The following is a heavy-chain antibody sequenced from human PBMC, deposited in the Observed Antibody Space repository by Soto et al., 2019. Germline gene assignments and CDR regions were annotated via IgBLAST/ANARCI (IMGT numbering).Heavy chain of an antibody. CDR2: FSTSGST. Sequence: SETMSLTFTVSPGSIRLSYRSWTRPPAGTGLEWIGRFSTSGSTTYNPSLKSRVTMSVDTSKNHLSPNLSYVIAADPAWYYLGRDRVSLANDAYDIWGQGTMGNVCS. D-gene: IGHD3-10*01. V-gene: IGHV4-4*07. CDR1: PGSIRLSY. CDR3: GRDRVSLANDAYDI. J-gene: IGHJ3*02.